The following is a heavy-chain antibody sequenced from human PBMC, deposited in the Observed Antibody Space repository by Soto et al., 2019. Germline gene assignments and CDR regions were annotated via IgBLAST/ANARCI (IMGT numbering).Heavy chain of an antibody. CDR2: IYYSGST. J-gene: IGHJ6*02. CDR3: ASRERWFGEFWAYYYGMDV. D-gene: IGHD3-10*01. V-gene: IGHV4-39*01. Sequence: SETLSLTCTVSGGSISSSSYYWGWIRQPPGKGLEWIGSIYYSGSTYYNPSLKSRVTISVDTSKNQFSLKLSSVTAADTAVYYCASRERWFGEFWAYYYGMDVWGQGTTVTVSS. CDR1: GGSISSSSYY.